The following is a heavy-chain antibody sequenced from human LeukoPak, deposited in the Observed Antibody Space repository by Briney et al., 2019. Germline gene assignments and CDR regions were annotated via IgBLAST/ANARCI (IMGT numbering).Heavy chain of an antibody. CDR2: IYHSGNT. D-gene: IGHD6-19*01. CDR3: AKMGAYSSGFDY. CDR1: GYSITTGYD. J-gene: IGHJ4*02. Sequence: SVTLSLTCVVSGYSITTGYDWGWVRQPPGKGLEWIASIYHSGNTYYNPSLRSRVTISVDTSKNQFSLKLSSVTAADTAVYYCAKMGAYSSGFDYWGQGTLVTVSS. V-gene: IGHV4-38-2*01.